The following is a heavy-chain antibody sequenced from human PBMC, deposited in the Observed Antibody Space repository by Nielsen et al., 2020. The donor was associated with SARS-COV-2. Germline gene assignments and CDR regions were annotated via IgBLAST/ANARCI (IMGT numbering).Heavy chain of an antibody. Sequence: ASVKVSCKASGYTFTSYAMHWVRQAPGQRLEWMGWINAGNGNTKYSQKFQGRVTITRDTSASTAYMELSSLRSEDTAVYYCARGKLTATVFNYYYGMDVWGQGTTVTVSS. CDR2: INAGNGNT. D-gene: IGHD5-18*01. CDR1: GYTFTSYA. V-gene: IGHV1-3*01. J-gene: IGHJ6*02. CDR3: ARGKLTATVFNYYYGMDV.